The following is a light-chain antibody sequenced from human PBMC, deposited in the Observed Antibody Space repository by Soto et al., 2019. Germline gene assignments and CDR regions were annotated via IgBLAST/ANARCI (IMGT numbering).Light chain of an antibody. CDR2: GAS. CDR1: QKLSSSY. CDR3: QQYDSSPRLT. V-gene: IGKV3-20*01. J-gene: IGKJ4*01. Sequence: EIVLTQSPGTLSLSPGDMATLSCRASQKLSSSYLAWYQQKLGQAPRLLIYGASSRATGIPDRFSGSVSGTDFILTISRLEPEDFAVYYCQQYDSSPRLTFGGGTKVEIK.